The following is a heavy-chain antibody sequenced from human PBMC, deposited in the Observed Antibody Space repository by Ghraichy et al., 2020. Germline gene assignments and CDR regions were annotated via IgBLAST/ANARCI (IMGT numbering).Heavy chain of an antibody. V-gene: IGHV4-34*01. D-gene: IGHD5-18*01. CDR3: ARGWDTAMLEAKNYYFDY. CDR2: INHSGST. Sequence: SETLSLTCAVYGGSFSGYYWSWIRQPPGKGLEWIGEINHSGSTNYNPSLKSRVTISVDTSKNQFSLKLSSVTAADTAVYYCARGWDTAMLEAKNYYFDYWGQGTLVTVSS. J-gene: IGHJ4*02. CDR1: GGSFSGYY.